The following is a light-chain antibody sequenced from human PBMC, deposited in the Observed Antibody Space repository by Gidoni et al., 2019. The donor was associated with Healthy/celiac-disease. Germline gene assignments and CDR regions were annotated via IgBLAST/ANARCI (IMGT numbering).Light chain of an antibody. Sequence: SYELTQPPSVSVSPGQTASITCSGDKLGDKYACWYQQKPGQSPVLVIYQDSKRPSGIPERFSGSTSGNTATLTIRGTQAMDEADYYCQAWDSSTADVVFGGGTKLTVL. CDR3: QAWDSSTADVV. J-gene: IGLJ2*01. CDR1: KLGDKY. V-gene: IGLV3-1*01. CDR2: QDS.